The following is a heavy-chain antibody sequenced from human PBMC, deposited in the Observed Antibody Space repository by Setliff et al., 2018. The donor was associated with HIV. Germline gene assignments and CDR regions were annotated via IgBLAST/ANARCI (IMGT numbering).Heavy chain of an antibody. D-gene: IGHD2-2*01. Sequence: SETLSLTCSVSGDSITHYYWNWIRQPPGKGLEWIGNIFDNENNNYNPSLKSRVSMSVDKSKNQFSVKLTSVTAADTAVYYCARGHCSGTNCYGVDYYGMDVWGQGTTVTVSS. V-gene: IGHV4-59*12. CDR1: GDSITHYY. J-gene: IGHJ6*02. CDR2: IFDNENN. CDR3: ARGHCSGTNCYGVDYYGMDV.